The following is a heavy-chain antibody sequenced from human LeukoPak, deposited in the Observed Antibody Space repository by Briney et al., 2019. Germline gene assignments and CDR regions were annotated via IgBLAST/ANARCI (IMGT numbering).Heavy chain of an antibody. V-gene: IGHV4-31*03. D-gene: IGHD4-17*01. J-gene: IGHJ6*02. CDR1: GGSFSSGGYY. CDR2: ITYSGES. Sequence: SETLSLTCTVSGGSFSSGGYYWSWIRQHPGGGLEWIGCITYSGESYYNPSLKSRVTISVDTPKNQFSLRLSSVTAADTAVYYCARQRRHGDYYYYYGVDVWGQGTTVTVSS. CDR3: ARQRRHGDYYYYYGVDV.